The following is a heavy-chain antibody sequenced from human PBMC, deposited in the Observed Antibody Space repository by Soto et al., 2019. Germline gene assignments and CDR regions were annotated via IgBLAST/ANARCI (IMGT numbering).Heavy chain of an antibody. CDR2: ISAYNGNT. V-gene: IGHV1-18*01. J-gene: IGHJ6*02. Sequence: QVQLVQSGAEVKKPGASVKVSCKASGYTFTSYGISWVRQAPGQGLDWMGWISAYNGNTKYAQDLQGRVTMTTDTSTSTGYMELRSLRSDDTDVYYCARFSGGSYNTYYFYYGMDVWGQGTTVTVSS. D-gene: IGHD2-15*01. CDR1: GYTFTSYG. CDR3: ARFSGGSYNTYYFYYGMDV.